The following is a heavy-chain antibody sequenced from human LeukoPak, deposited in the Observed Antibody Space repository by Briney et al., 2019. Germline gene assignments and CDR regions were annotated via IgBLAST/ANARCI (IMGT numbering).Heavy chain of an antibody. D-gene: IGHD1-26*01. Sequence: ASVKVSCKSSGYTFIDYYMHWVRQAPGQGLEWMGWINPKSGGTNYAQNFQGRVTMTRNTSISTAYMELSRLRSDDTAVYYCAKDLQWELPRGDALDIWGQGTMVTVSS. CDR3: AKDLQWELPRGDALDI. CDR2: INPKSGGT. CDR1: GYTFIDYY. V-gene: IGHV1-2*02. J-gene: IGHJ3*02.